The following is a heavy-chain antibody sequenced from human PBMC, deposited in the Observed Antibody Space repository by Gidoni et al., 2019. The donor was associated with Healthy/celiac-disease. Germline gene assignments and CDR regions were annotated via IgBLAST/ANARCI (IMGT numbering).Heavy chain of an antibody. D-gene: IGHD3-10*01. Sequence: QVQLVESGGGVVQPGRSLRLSCAASGFTFSRYGMHWVRQAPGKGLEWVAVISYDGSNKYYADSVKGRFTISRDNSKNTLYLQMNSLRAEDTAVYYCAREDVLLWFGEPQDYYGMDVWGQGTTVTVSS. CDR1: GFTFSRYG. V-gene: IGHV3-30*19. CDR3: AREDVLLWFGEPQDYYGMDV. J-gene: IGHJ6*02. CDR2: ISYDGSNK.